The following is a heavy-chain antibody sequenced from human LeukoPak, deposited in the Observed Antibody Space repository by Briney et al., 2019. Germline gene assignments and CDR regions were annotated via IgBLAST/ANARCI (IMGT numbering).Heavy chain of an antibody. V-gene: IGHV3-74*01. CDR3: ARLYGGYGDYYFDY. Sequence: GGSLRLSCAASGFTFSSYWMHWVRPAPGKGLVWVSRINTDGSSTTYADSVKGRFTISRDNAENTLYVQMNSLRAEDTAVYYCARLYGGYGDYYFDYWGQRTLVTVSS. D-gene: IGHD4-17*01. CDR1: GFTFSSYW. CDR2: INTDGSST. J-gene: IGHJ4*02.